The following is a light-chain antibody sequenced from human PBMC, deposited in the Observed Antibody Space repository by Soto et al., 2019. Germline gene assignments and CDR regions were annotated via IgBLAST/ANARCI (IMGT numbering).Light chain of an antibody. CDR1: ISNIGSKY. V-gene: IGLV1-47*01. CDR3: AAWDDSLNAWV. CDR2: RDD. J-gene: IGLJ3*02. Sequence: QPVLTPPPSASTTPGQRVTIFCSGGISNIGSKYVYWYQHLPGAAPKLLIYRDDQRPSGVPDRFSGSKSGTSASLAISGLRSEDEADYYCAAWDDSLNAWVFGGGTKLTVL.